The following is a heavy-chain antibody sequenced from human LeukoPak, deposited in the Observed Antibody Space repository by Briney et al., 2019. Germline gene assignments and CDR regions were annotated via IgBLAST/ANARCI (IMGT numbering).Heavy chain of an antibody. D-gene: IGHD3-10*01. Sequence: PSETLSLTGTVSGVSISSYYWSWIRQPPGKGLEWIGYIYTSGSTNYNPSLKSRVTISVDTSKNQFSLKLSSVTAADTAVYYCARAGWLRGTSVLFDYWGQGTLVTVSS. V-gene: IGHV4-4*09. CDR2: IYTSGST. CDR3: ARAGWLRGTSVLFDY. J-gene: IGHJ4*02. CDR1: GVSISSYY.